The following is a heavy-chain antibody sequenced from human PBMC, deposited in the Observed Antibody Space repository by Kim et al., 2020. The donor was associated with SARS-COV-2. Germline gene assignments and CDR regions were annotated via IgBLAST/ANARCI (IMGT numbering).Heavy chain of an antibody. CDR3: ARGWGGSTAYYYYYGMDV. D-gene: IGHD7-27*01. V-gene: IGHV1-8*01. Sequence: ASVKVSCKASGYTFTSYDINWVRQATGQGLEWMGWMNPNSGNTGYAQKFQGRVTMTRNTSISTAYMELSSLRSEDTAVYYCARGWGGSTAYYYYYGMDVWGQGTTVTVSS. CDR1: GYTFTSYD. J-gene: IGHJ6*02. CDR2: MNPNSGNT.